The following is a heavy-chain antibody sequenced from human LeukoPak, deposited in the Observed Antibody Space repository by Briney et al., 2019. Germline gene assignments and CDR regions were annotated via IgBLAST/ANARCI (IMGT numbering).Heavy chain of an antibody. CDR3: ARGLPSIVVVISSPYYFDY. J-gene: IGHJ4*02. CDR2: INHSGST. D-gene: IGHD3-22*01. Sequence: SETLSLTCTVSGGSISSSFYYWGWIRQPPGKGLEWIGEINHSGSTNYNPSLKSRVTISVDTSKNQFSLKLSSVTAADTAVYYCARGLPSIVVVISSPYYFDYWGQGTLVTVSS. V-gene: IGHV4-39*07. CDR1: GGSISSSFYY.